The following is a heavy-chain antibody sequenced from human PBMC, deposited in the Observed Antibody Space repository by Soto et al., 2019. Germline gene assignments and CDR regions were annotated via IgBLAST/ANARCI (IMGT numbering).Heavy chain of an antibody. Sequence: SGGSLRLSCAASGFTFSSYAMHWVRQAPGKGLEWVAVISYDGSNKYYADSVKGRFTISRDNSKNTLYLQMNSLRAEDTAVYYCARGWYSSGWLDYWGQGTLVTVSS. CDR3: ARGWYSSGWLDY. CDR2: ISYDGSNK. V-gene: IGHV3-30-3*01. D-gene: IGHD6-19*01. CDR1: GFTFSSYA. J-gene: IGHJ4*02.